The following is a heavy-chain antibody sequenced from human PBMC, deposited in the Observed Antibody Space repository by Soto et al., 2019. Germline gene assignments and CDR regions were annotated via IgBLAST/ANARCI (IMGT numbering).Heavy chain of an antibody. Sequence: PSETLSLTCTVSGGSISSSSYHWGWIRQPPGKGLEWIGSIHYSGNTYYNPSLKSRVSMSVDTSKNQFSLNLSSVTAADTAVYYCARDLWGYCGADCYPLDVWGQGTTVTVS. CDR1: GGSISSSSYH. CDR2: IHYSGNT. D-gene: IGHD2-21*02. J-gene: IGHJ6*02. V-gene: IGHV4-39*02. CDR3: ARDLWGYCGADCYPLDV.